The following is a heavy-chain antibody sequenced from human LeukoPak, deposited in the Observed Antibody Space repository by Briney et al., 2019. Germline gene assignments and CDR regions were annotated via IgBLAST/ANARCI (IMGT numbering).Heavy chain of an antibody. J-gene: IGHJ5*02. CDR1: GYTFTSYD. CDR2: MNPNSGNT. V-gene: IGHV1-8*03. Sequence: GASVKVSCKASGYTFTSYDINWVRQATGQGLEWVGWMNPNSGNTGYAQKFQGRVTITRNTSISTAYMELSSLRSEDTAVYYCARGAIPLYYYDSSGYPSSRWFDPWGQGTLVTVSS. CDR3: ARGAIPLYYYDSSGYPSSRWFDP. D-gene: IGHD3-22*01.